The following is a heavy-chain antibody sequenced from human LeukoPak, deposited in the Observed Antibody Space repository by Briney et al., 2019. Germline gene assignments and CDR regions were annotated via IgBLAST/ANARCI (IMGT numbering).Heavy chain of an antibody. J-gene: IGHJ4*02. CDR1: GYSISSGYY. CDR2: IYHSGST. V-gene: IGHV4-38-2*02. Sequence: NPSETLSLTCTVSGYSISSGYYWGWIRQTPGKGLEWIGSIYHSGSTYYNPSLKSRVTISVDTSKNQFSLKLSSVTAADTAVYYCARDRSIAAAGTVDYWGQGTLVTVSS. D-gene: IGHD6-13*01. CDR3: ARDRSIAAAGTVDY.